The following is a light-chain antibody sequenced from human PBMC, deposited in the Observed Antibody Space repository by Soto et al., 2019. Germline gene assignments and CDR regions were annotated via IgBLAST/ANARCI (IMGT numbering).Light chain of an antibody. CDR1: QSVRDN. Sequence: EIVMTHSPATLSVSPGERATLSCRASQSVRDNLAWYQQKPGQAPRLLIYGASTRATGIPARFSGSGSGTEFTLTINSLQSEDFALYYCQQYNKWPLFTFGPGTKVDIK. V-gene: IGKV3-15*01. CDR2: GAS. CDR3: QQYNKWPLFT. J-gene: IGKJ3*01.